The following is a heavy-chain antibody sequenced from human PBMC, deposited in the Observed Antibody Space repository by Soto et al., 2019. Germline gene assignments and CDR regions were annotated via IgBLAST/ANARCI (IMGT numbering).Heavy chain of an antibody. D-gene: IGHD4-17*01. CDR2: INAGNGNT. CDR1: GYTFTSYA. CDR3: ARENPQSDYGENFRPLGYYGMDV. J-gene: IGHJ6*02. Sequence: QVQPVQSGAEVKKPGASVKVSCKASGYTFTSYAMHWVRQAPGQRLEWMGWINAGNGNTKYSQKFQGRITLTRDTSASTAYMEVSSPRSEATAVYYCARENPQSDYGENFRPLGYYGMDVWGQGTTVTVSS. V-gene: IGHV1-3*01.